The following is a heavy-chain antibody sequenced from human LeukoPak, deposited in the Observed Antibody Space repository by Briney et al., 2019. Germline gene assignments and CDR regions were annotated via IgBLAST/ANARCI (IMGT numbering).Heavy chain of an antibody. Sequence: SETLSLTCAVYGGSFSGYYWSWIRQPPGKGLEWIGEINHSGSTNYNPSLKSRVTISVDTSKNQFSLKLSSVTAADTAVYYCVRERRGQLATLFDYWGQGTLVTVSS. J-gene: IGHJ4*02. CDR2: INHSGST. V-gene: IGHV4-34*01. CDR1: GGSFSGYY. D-gene: IGHD6-13*01. CDR3: VRERRGQLATLFDY.